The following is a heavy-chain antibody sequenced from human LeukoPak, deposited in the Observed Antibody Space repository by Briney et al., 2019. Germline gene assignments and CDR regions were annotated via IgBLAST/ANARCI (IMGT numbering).Heavy chain of an antibody. CDR2: INPNNGDT. J-gene: IGHJ4*02. D-gene: IGHD1-26*01. Sequence: ASVKVSCKASGYTFTGYYIHWVRQAPGQGLEWMGRINPNNGDTNYAQKFPGRVTLTRDTSIGTAYMELSSLRSDDTAMYYCVREIIRATTYFDSWGQGTLVTVSS. CDR3: VREIIRATTYFDS. CDR1: GYTFTGYY. V-gene: IGHV1-2*06.